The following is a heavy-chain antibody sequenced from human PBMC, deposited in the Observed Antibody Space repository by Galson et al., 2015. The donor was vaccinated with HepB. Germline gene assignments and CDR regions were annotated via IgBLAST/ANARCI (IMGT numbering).Heavy chain of an antibody. CDR2: IDPSDSYT. CDR1: GYSFTSYW. Sequence: QSGAEVKKPGESLRISCKGSGYSFTSYWISWVRQMPGKGLEWMGRIDPSDSYTNYSPSFQGHVTISADKSISTAYLQWSSLKASDTAMYYCATTSMVRGVITHPVYYYGMDVWGQGTTVTVSS. V-gene: IGHV5-10-1*01. D-gene: IGHD3-10*01. CDR3: ATTSMVRGVITHPVYYYGMDV. J-gene: IGHJ6*02.